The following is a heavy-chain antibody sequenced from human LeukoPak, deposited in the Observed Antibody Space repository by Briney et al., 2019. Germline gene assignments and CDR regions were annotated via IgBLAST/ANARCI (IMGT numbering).Heavy chain of an antibody. CDR1: GGSISSGDYY. Sequence: SETLSLTCTVSGGSISSGDYYWSWIRQHPGKGLEWIGYIYYSGSTHYNPSLKSRVTISVDTSKNQFSLKLSSVTAADTAVYYCARGGAYSPYGMDVWGQGTTVTVSS. CDR2: IYYSGST. V-gene: IGHV4-31*03. D-gene: IGHD4-11*01. CDR3: ARGGAYSPYGMDV. J-gene: IGHJ6*02.